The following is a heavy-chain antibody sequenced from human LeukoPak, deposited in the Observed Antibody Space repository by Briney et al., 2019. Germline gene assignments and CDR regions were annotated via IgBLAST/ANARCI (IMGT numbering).Heavy chain of an antibody. Sequence: NPSQTLSRNCTVSGGSISSYYWSWIRQPPGKGLEWIGYIYYSGSTNYNPSLKSRVTISVDTSKNQFSLKLSSVTAADTAVYYCARSGSIFGVVHAFDIWGQGTMVTVSS. CDR3: ARSGSIFGVVHAFDI. J-gene: IGHJ3*02. V-gene: IGHV4-59*01. CDR2: IYYSGST. CDR1: GGSISSYY. D-gene: IGHD3-3*01.